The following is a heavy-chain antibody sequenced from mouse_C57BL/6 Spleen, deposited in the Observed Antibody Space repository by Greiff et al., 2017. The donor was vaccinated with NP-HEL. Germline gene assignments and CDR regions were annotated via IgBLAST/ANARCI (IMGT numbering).Heavy chain of an antibody. CDR3: ARSLDYDEGY. Sequence: VQLQQSGAELARPGASVKMSCKASGYTLTSYTMHWVKQRPGQGLEWIGYINPSSGYTKYNQKFKDKATLTADKSSSTAYMQLSSLTSEDSAVYYCARSLDYDEGYWGQGTTLTVSS. CDR2: INPSSGYT. J-gene: IGHJ2*01. V-gene: IGHV1-4*01. D-gene: IGHD2-4*01. CDR1: GYTLTSYT.